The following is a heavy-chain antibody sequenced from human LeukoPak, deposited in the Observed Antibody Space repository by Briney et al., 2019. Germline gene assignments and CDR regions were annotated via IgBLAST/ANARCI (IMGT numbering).Heavy chain of an antibody. J-gene: IGHJ5*02. V-gene: IGHV4-4*07. CDR2: IYTSGST. CDR1: GGSISSYY. D-gene: IGHD5-18*01. Sequence: SETLSLTCTVSGGSISSYYWSWIRQPAGKGLEWIGRIYTSGSTNYNPSLKSRVTMSVDTSKNQFSLKLSSVTAADTAVYYCARELQLWFGNNNWFDPWGQGTLVTVSS. CDR3: ARELQLWFGNNNWFDP.